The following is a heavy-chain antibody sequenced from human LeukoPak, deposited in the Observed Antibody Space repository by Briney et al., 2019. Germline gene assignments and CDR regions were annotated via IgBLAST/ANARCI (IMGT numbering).Heavy chain of an antibody. V-gene: IGHV1-2*02. D-gene: IGHD5-24*01. Sequence: ASVKVSCKASGYTFSGYYMHWLRQAPGQGLEWMGWINPNGGVTNYAQKFQGRVTMTRDTSISTAYMELSRLRSDDTAVYYCARDGGDDYNFYYWGQGTLVTVSS. J-gene: IGHJ4*02. CDR2: INPNGGVT. CDR3: ARDGGDDYNFYY. CDR1: GYTFSGYY.